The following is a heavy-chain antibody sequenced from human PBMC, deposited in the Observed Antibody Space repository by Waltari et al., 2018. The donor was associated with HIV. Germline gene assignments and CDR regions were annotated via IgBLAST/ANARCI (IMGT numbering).Heavy chain of an antibody. D-gene: IGHD6-19*01. CDR3: ARVLGIAVAGTGGAFDI. CDR1: GGTFSSYA. Sequence: QVQLVQSGAEVKKPGSSVKVSCKASGGTFSSYAISWVRQAPGQGLEWMGGINPIFGTANYAQKFQGRVTITADESTSTAYMEPSSLRSEDTAVYYCARVLGIAVAGTGGAFDIWGQGTMVTVSS. J-gene: IGHJ3*02. V-gene: IGHV1-69*01. CDR2: INPIFGTA.